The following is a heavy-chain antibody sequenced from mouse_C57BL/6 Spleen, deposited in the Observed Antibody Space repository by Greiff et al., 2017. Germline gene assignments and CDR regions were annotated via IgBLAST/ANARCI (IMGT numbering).Heavy chain of an antibody. CDR1: GFTFSSYA. CDR3: GRGLLRGDMDY. D-gene: IGHD1-1*01. V-gene: IGHV5-4*03. J-gene: IGHJ4*01. Sequence: DVMLVESGGGLVKPGGSLKLSCAASGFTFSSYAMSWVRQTPEKRLEWVATISDGGSYTYYPDNVKGRFTISRDNAKNNLYMLRSHLKSEDTAMYCGGRGLLRGDMDYWGQGTSVTVSS. CDR2: ISDGGSYT.